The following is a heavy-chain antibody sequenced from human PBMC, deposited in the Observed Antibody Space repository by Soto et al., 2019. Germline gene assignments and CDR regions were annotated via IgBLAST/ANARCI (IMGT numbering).Heavy chain of an antibody. CDR2: IKGDGSEK. CDR3: ARDASGPFDY. D-gene: IGHD6-19*01. CDR1: GFTFSSYW. J-gene: IGHJ4*02. Sequence: PRGSLRLSCVASGFTFSSYWLSLVRQAPGKGLEWVANIKGDGSEKRYVDSVKGRFTISRDNSKNTLYLQMDRLRVDDTAVYFCARDASGPFDYWGQGTLVTV. V-gene: IGHV3-7*03.